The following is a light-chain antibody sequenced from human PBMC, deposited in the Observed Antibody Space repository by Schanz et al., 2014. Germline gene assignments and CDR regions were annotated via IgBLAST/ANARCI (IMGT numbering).Light chain of an antibody. V-gene: IGLV2-8*01. CDR3: AACDDSLSGPV. Sequence: QSALTQPPSASGSPGQSVTISCTGTSSDVGGDKYVSWYQHHPGKAPKLILYEVTKRPSGVPDRFSGSKSGNTASLTVSGLQAEDEADYYCAACDDSLSGPVFGGGTKLTVL. J-gene: IGLJ3*02. CDR1: SSDVGGDKY. CDR2: EVT.